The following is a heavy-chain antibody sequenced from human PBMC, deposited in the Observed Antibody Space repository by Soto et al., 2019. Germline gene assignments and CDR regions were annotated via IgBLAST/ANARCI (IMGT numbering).Heavy chain of an antibody. Sequence: QMQLVQSGAKVREPGSSVKVSCKASGGTFNTYIITWVRQAPGQGLEWVGGIIPMFSLIKVAQKFQGRVTINADDSMTTAYMQLNSLRSDDTAVYYCAREAGDHWGQGTLVTVSS. CDR1: GGTFNTYI. CDR2: IIPMFSLI. J-gene: IGHJ4*02. D-gene: IGHD3-10*01. CDR3: AREAGDH. V-gene: IGHV1-69*01.